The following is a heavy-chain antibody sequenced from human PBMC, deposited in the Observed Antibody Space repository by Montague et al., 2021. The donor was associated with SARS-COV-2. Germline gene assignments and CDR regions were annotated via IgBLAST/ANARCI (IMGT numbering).Heavy chain of an antibody. CDR1: GGSFSGYY. CDR3: ARWDPQTLTLIGLRGKSASDY. CDR2: INHSGTT. D-gene: IGHD4-23*01. Sequence: SETLSLTCAVYGGSFSGYYWTWIRQSPGKGLEWIAEINHSGTTNYNFNPSLRSRVTISVDTSKSQLSLKLSSVTAADTGVYCCARWDPQTLTLIGLRGKSASDYWGQGTLVTVSS. J-gene: IGHJ4*02. V-gene: IGHV4-34*01.